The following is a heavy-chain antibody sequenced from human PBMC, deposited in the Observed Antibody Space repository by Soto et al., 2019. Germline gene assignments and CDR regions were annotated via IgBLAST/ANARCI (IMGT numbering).Heavy chain of an antibody. CDR1: DGSISSNY. J-gene: IGHJ4*02. V-gene: IGHV4-59*01. Sequence: SETLSLTCIVPDGSISSNYWSWIRQPPGKGLEWIGYIYNSESTSYNPSLKSRVTISADTSKNQFSLKLSSVTAADTAVYYCAQSTGWPGFDFWGQGTLVTVSS. CDR3: AQSTGWPGFDF. CDR2: IYNSEST. D-gene: IGHD2-8*02.